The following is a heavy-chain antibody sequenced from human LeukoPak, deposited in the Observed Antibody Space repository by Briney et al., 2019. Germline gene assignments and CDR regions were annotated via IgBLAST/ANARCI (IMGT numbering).Heavy chain of an antibody. CDR3: ARHLTALEYYYDSSGYTPFDY. CDR1: GGSFSGHY. Sequence: PSETLSLTCAVYGGSFSGHYWSWIRQPPGKGLEWIGEINHSGSTNYNPSLKSRVTISVDTSKNQFSLKLSSVTAADTAVYYCARHLTALEYYYDSSGYTPFDYWGQGTLVTVSS. V-gene: IGHV4-34*01. D-gene: IGHD3-22*01. CDR2: INHSGST. J-gene: IGHJ4*02.